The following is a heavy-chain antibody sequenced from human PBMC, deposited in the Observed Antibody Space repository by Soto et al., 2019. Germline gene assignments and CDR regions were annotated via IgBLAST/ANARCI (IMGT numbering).Heavy chain of an antibody. CDR1: GYTFTGYY. D-gene: IGHD5-12*01. CDR3: ARGGFGSPDYYYYYMGV. Sequence: QVQLVQSGAQVKKPGASVKVSCKASGYTFTGYYMHWVRQAPGQGLEWMGWINPNSGGTNYAQKFQGWVPMTRDTSISTAYMELSRLRSDDSAVYYWARGGFGSPDYYYYYMGVWGKGSTVTVSS. J-gene: IGHJ6*03. V-gene: IGHV1-2*04. CDR2: INPNSGGT.